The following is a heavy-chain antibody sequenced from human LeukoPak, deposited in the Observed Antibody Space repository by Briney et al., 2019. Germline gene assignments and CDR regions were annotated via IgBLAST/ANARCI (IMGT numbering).Heavy chain of an antibody. Sequence: SETLSLTCTVSGGSISSSSYYWGWIRQPPGKGLEWIGSIYYSGSTYYNPSLKSRVTISVDTSKNQFSLKLSSVTAADTAVYYCAAPGLRFDAFDIWGQGTMVTVSS. CDR3: AAPGLRFDAFDI. J-gene: IGHJ3*02. V-gene: IGHV4-39*01. CDR2: IYYSGST. CDR1: GGSISSSSYY. D-gene: IGHD3-3*01.